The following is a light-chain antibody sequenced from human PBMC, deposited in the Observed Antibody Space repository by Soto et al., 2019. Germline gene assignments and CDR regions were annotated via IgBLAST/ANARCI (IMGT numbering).Light chain of an antibody. CDR2: GNS. V-gene: IGLV1-40*01. J-gene: IGLJ2*01. CDR3: QSYDSSLSGVV. CDR1: SSNIGADYD. Sequence: QSVLTQPPSVSGAPGQRGTISCTGSSSNIGADYDVHWYQQLPGTAPKLLIYGNSNRPSGVPDRFSGSKSGTSASLAITGLQAEDEADYYCQSYDSSLSGVVFGGGTKLTVL.